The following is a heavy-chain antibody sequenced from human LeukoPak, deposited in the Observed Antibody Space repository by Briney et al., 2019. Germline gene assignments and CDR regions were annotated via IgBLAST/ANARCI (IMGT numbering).Heavy chain of an antibody. CDR3: ASDFSGKADY. Sequence: SETLSLTCTVSGYSISSGYYWGWIRQPPGKGLEWIGSIYHSGSTYYNPSLKSRVTISVDTSKNQFSLKLSSVTAADTAVYYCASDFSGKADYWGQGTLVTVSS. J-gene: IGHJ4*02. CDR1: GYSISSGYY. D-gene: IGHD1-26*01. V-gene: IGHV4-38-2*02. CDR2: IYHSGST.